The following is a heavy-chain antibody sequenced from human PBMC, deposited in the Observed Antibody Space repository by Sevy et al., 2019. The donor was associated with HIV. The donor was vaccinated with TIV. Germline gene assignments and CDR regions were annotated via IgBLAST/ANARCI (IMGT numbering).Heavy chain of an antibody. V-gene: IGHV3-30-3*01. CDR1: GFTFSSYS. J-gene: IGHJ3*01. Sequence: GGSLRLSCAASGFTFSSYSMYWVRQAPGKGLEWVAIISYDGNYTYCADSMKGRFTIYRDNSKNTLYLQMNRLRVEDTAVYYCARDQNLDAFDLWGLGTKVTVSS. CDR3: ARDQNLDAFDL. CDR2: ISYDGNYT.